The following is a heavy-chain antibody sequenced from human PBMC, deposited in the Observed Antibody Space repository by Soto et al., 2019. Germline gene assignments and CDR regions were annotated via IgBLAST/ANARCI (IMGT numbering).Heavy chain of an antibody. CDR3: ARYCLYVMDV. D-gene: IGHD2-15*01. Sequence: QVQLQESGPGLVKPSGTLSLTCAVSGGSISSSNWWCWGRAPPGKVLEWIGEIYHSGSTNYKPSLKSRVTIPVDKPKNKFPLKLRSVTGADPAVYFCARYCLYVMDVWGQGSTVTVS. J-gene: IGHJ6*02. CDR1: GGSISSSNW. CDR2: IYHSGST. V-gene: IGHV4-4*02.